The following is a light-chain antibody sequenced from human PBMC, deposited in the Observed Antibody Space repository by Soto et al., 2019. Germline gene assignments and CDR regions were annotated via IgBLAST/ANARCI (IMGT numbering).Light chain of an antibody. J-gene: IGKJ4*01. V-gene: IGKV3D-15*01. CDR1: QSVSSN. CDR2: DAS. Sequence: EIVMTQSPATLSVSPGERATLSCRTSQSVSSNLAWYQHKPGQTPRLLIYDASNRATGIPARFSGSGSGTEFTLTISSLQSEDFAVYYCQQYNNWPQTFGGGTKVDI. CDR3: QQYNNWPQT.